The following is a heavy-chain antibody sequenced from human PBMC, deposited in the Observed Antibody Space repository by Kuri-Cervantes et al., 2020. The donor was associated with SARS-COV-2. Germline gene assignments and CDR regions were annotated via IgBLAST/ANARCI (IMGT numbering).Heavy chain of an antibody. D-gene: IGHD2-2*01. CDR1: GFTFSSYD. Sequence: GGSLRLSCAASGFTFSSYDMHWVRQATGKGLEWVSAIGTAGDTYYPGSVKGRFTISRDNAKNSLYLQMNSLRAEDTAVYFCARDTPYCSSNTCSDFWGQGTLVTSSS. CDR3: ARDTPYCSSNTCSDF. J-gene: IGHJ4*02. CDR2: IGTAGDT. V-gene: IGHV3-13*04.